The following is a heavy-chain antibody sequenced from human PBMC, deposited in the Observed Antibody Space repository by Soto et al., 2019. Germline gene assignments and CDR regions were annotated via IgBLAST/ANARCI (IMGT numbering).Heavy chain of an antibody. D-gene: IGHD6-6*01. V-gene: IGHV4-39*01. Sequence: PSETLSLTCTVSGGSISSSSYYWGWIRQPPGKGLEWIGSIYYSGSTYYNPPLKSRVTISVDTSKNQFSLKLSSVTAADTAVYYCASWYSSSPIDYWGQGTLVTVSS. CDR2: IYYSGST. CDR1: GGSISSSSYY. CDR3: ASWYSSSPIDY. J-gene: IGHJ4*02.